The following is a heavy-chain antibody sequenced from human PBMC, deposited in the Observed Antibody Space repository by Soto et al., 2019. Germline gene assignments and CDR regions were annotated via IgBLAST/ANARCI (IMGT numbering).Heavy chain of an antibody. CDR1: GYSFASYG. Sequence: QAQLVQSGTEVMKPGASVKVSCKASGYSFASYGVSWVRQAPGQGLEWMGWSSPYNGTPRYAQKFQGRVSMTTDTSTSTAYMEMRRLRSDDTAVYYCARSDREVPYYGMDVWGQGTTVTVSS. CDR2: SSPYNGTP. CDR3: ARSDREVPYYGMDV. V-gene: IGHV1-18*04. D-gene: IGHD1-1*01. J-gene: IGHJ6*02.